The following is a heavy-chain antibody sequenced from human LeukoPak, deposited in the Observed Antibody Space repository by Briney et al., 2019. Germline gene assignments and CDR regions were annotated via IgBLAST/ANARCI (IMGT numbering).Heavy chain of an antibody. CDR3: ARFLVAAGGNDH. V-gene: IGHV3-48*03. D-gene: IGHD4-23*01. CDR1: GFTFSSFD. Sequence: GGSLRLSCAASGFTFSSFDVNWVRQAPGKGLEWVSYISSSGTTIYYADSVKGRFTISRDNAKNSLYLQMNTLRAEDTAVYYCARFLVAAGGNDHWGQGTLVTVSS. CDR2: ISSSGTTI. J-gene: IGHJ4*02.